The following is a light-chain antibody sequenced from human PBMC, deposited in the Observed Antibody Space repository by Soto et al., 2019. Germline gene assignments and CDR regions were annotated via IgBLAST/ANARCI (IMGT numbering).Light chain of an antibody. V-gene: IGKV3-20*01. CDR1: QSVSSSY. Sequence: EIVLTQSPGTLSLSPGERATLSCRASQSVSSSYLAWYHQKPGQAPRLLIYGASSMATGIPDRFSGSGSGTDFTLTISRLEPEDFTVYYCQQYGSSITFGQGTRLEMK. CDR2: GAS. J-gene: IGKJ5*01. CDR3: QQYGSSIT.